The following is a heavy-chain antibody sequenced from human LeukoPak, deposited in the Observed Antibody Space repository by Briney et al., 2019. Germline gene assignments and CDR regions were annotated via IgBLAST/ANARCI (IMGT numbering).Heavy chain of an antibody. CDR3: ARDRSPGNFDY. J-gene: IGHJ4*02. Sequence: GGSLRLSCAASGFSFSSYGMHWARQAPGKGLEWVAYIQYDGSNEQYADSVKGRFSISRDSSKNILNLQMNSLRAEDTAVYYCARDRSPGNFDYWGQGTLVTVSS. V-gene: IGHV3-30*02. CDR1: GFSFSSYG. CDR2: IQYDGSNE. D-gene: IGHD3-10*01.